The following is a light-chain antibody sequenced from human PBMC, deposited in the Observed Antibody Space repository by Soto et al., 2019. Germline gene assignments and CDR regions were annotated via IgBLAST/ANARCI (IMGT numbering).Light chain of an antibody. J-gene: IGKJ1*01. Sequence: DIKLTQSPSTRYASVGDRVAITCRASQSVSGWLAWYRQKPGKAPKLLIYDASSSESGVPLRFSGSGSGTEFSLIISSMQADDYATYYCQQYGDLWTFAQGTKVDIK. CDR2: DAS. V-gene: IGKV1-5*01. CDR3: QQYGDLWT. CDR1: QSVSGW.